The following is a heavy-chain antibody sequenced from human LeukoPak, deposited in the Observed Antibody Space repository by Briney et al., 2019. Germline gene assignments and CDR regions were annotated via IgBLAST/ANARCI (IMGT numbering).Heavy chain of an antibody. CDR3: ARETYDSSGYYYDPYYYYYIDV. D-gene: IGHD3-22*01. V-gene: IGHV4-61*02. J-gene: IGHJ6*03. CDR1: GGSISSGRYY. CDR2: IYTSGST. Sequence: KPSETLSLTCTVSGGSISSGRYYWSWIRQPAGKGLEWIGRIYTSGSTNYNPSLKSRVTISVDTSRYQFSLKLSSVTAADTAVYYCARETYDSSGYYYDPYYYYYIDVWGKGTTVTVSS.